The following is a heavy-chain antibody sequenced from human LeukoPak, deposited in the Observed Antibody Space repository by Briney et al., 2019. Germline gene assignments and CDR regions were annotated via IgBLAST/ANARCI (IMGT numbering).Heavy chain of an antibody. Sequence: GGSLRLSCAASGFTFSSYGMHWVRQAPGKGLDWVAFIHHDGSNKYYADSVKGRFTISRDNSKNTLYLQMNSLRAEDTAVYYCAKDSSSSPYWGQGTLVTVSS. J-gene: IGHJ4*02. V-gene: IGHV3-30*02. CDR1: GFTFSSYG. CDR3: AKDSSSSPY. D-gene: IGHD6-13*01. CDR2: IHHDGSNK.